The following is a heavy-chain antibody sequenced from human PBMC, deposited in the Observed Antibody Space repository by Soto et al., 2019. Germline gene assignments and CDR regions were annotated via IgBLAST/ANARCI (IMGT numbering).Heavy chain of an antibody. Sequence: PGGSLRLSCAASGFTVSSNYMSWVRQAPGKGLEWVSIIYSGGDTYFADSVKGRFTISRDNSENTVYLQMNSLRAEDTAVYYCARSTEYNTRFFFDYWGQGTLVTSPQ. J-gene: IGHJ4*01. V-gene: IGHV3-66*01. CDR2: IYSGGDT. CDR1: GFTVSSNY. CDR3: ARSTEYNTRFFFDY. D-gene: IGHD6-6*01.